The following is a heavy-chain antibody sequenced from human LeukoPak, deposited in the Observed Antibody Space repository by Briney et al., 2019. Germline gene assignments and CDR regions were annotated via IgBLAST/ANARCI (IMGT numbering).Heavy chain of an antibody. J-gene: IGHJ3*02. CDR3: ARVPKAVRTFDI. CDR2: ISSSSSYI. Sequence: GGALRLSCAASGFTFSSYSMNGVRQAPGKGLEWVASISSSSSYIYYADSVKGRFTFSRDNAKNSLYLQMNSLRAEDTAVYYCARVPKAVRTFDIWGQGTMVTVSS. D-gene: IGHD3-16*02. CDR1: GFTFSSYS. V-gene: IGHV3-21*01.